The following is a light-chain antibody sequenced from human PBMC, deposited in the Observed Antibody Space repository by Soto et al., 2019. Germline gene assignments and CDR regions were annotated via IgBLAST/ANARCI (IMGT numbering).Light chain of an antibody. CDR1: SSDVGGYNY. J-gene: IGLJ1*01. Sequence: HSALTQPASVSGSPGQSITISCTGTSSDVGGYNYVSWYQQHPGKAPKLMIYDVSNRPSGVSNRFSGSKSGNTASLTISGLQAEDEADYYCSSYTSSSTPHSYVFGTGTKLTVL. CDR3: SSYTSSSTPHSYV. V-gene: IGLV2-14*01. CDR2: DVS.